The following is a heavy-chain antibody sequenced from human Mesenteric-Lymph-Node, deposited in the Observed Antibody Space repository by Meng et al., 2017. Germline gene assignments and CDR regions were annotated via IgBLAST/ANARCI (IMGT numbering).Heavy chain of an antibody. CDR2: ISGSGGST. D-gene: IGHD3-10*01. CDR1: GFTFSDYW. J-gene: IGHJ4*02. CDR3: AKGGAVGYGSGSYLFDY. Sequence: GESLKISCAASGFTFSDYWMHWVRQVPGKGLEWVSAISGSGGSTYYADSVKGRFTISRDNSKNTLYLQMNSLRAEDTAVYYCAKGGAVGYGSGSYLFDYWGQGTLVTVSS. V-gene: IGHV3-23*01.